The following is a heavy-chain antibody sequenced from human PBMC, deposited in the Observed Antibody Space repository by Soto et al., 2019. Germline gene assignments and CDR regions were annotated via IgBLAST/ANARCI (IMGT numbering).Heavy chain of an antibody. Sequence: GGSLRLSCVGAGVCLVEYGMIWVSQAPGKGPEWVSGINWNGRKTGYGNSVKGRFTISRDNAKNSLYLQMDSLRADDTAVYHCAKDPNGDYVGAFDSWGQGTLVTVSS. D-gene: IGHD4-17*01. J-gene: IGHJ4*02. V-gene: IGHV3-20*01. CDR3: AKDPNGDYVGAFDS. CDR2: INWNGRKT. CDR1: GVCLVEYG.